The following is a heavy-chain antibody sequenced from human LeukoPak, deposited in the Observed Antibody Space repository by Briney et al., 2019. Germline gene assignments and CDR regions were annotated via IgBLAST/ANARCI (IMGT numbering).Heavy chain of an antibody. D-gene: IGHD6-13*01. J-gene: IGHJ5*02. CDR2: IRWNSGSI. V-gene: IGHV3-9*01. Sequence: PGGSLRLFCAASGFTFDDYAMHWVRHARGKGLEWVSGIRWNSGSIGYADSVKGRFTSSRDNAKNSLYLQMNSLRAEDTALYYCAKDPNTQYSSSWYWGWFDPWGQGTLVSVSS. CDR3: AKDPNTQYSSSWYWGWFDP. CDR1: GFTFDDYA.